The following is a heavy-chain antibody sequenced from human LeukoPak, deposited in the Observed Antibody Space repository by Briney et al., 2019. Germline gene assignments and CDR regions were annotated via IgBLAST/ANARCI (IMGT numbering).Heavy chain of an antibody. V-gene: IGHV3-21*01. CDR1: GFTFSSYS. Sequence: GGSLRLSCAASGFTFSSYSMTWVRQAPGKGLEWVSSISSSSSYIYYADSVKGRFTISRDNAKNSLYLQMNSLRAEDTAVYYCARWGYTNGWYYFENWGQGTLVTVSS. D-gene: IGHD6-19*01. CDR2: ISSSSSYI. J-gene: IGHJ4*02. CDR3: ARWGYTNGWYYFEN.